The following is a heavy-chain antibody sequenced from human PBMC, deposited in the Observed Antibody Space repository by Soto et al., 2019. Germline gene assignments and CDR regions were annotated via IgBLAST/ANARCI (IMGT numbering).Heavy chain of an antibody. V-gene: IGHV5-51*01. D-gene: IGHD2-15*01. CDR3: ARPPLPGYSIHFNS. CDR2: VYPRDSDT. J-gene: IGHJ4*02. CDR1: GYIFIDYW. Sequence: GESLKISCKASGYIFIDYWIGWVRQMTGKGLEWMGIVYPRDSDTRYSPSFQGQVTISADRSTGTAFLQWRGLKASDTALYYCARPPLPGYSIHFNSWGQGTLVTVSS.